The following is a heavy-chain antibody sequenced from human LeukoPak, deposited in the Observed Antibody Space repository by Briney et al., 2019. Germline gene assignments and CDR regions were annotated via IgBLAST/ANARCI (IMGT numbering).Heavy chain of an antibody. V-gene: IGHV1-18*01. CDR2: ISAYNGNT. Sequence: ASVKVSCKASGYTFTSYGISWVRQAPGRGLEWMGWISAYNGNTNYAQKLQGRVTMTTDTSTSTAYMELRSLRSDDTAVYYCARDLRGPAAMFGTIDYWGQGTLVTVSS. CDR1: GYTFTSYG. D-gene: IGHD2-2*01. CDR3: ARDLRGPAAMFGTIDY. J-gene: IGHJ4*02.